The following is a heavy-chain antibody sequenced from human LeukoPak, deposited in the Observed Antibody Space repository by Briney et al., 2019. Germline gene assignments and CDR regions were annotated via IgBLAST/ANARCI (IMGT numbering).Heavy chain of an antibody. D-gene: IGHD3-10*01. Sequence: ASVKVSCKASGYTFTSYDINWVRQATGQGLEWLGWMNTNSGNTGYAQNFQGRVTMTRDTSIDTAYMELTSLRYEDTAVYYCARDYYGSKSSSFDPWGQGILVTVSS. CDR2: MNTNSGNT. V-gene: IGHV1-8*01. J-gene: IGHJ5*02. CDR1: GYTFTSYD. CDR3: ARDYYGSKSSSFDP.